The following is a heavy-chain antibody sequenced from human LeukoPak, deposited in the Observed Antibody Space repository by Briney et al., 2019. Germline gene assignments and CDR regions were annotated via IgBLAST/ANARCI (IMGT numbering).Heavy chain of an antibody. J-gene: IGHJ4*02. CDR1: GFTFSSYA. D-gene: IGHD7-27*01. V-gene: IGHV3-23*01. CDR2: ISGSGGST. CDR3: AKAFVKLGISPLMGY. Sequence: GGSLRLSCAVSGFTFSSYAMSWVRQAPGKGLEWVAAISGSGGSTYYADSVKGRFTISRDNSKNTLYLQMNSLRAEDTAVYYCAKAFVKLGISPLMGYWGQGTLVTVSS.